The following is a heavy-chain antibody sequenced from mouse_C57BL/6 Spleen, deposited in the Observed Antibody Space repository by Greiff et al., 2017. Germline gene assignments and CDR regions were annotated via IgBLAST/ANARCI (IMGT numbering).Heavy chain of an antibody. CDR1: GYTFTSYW. V-gene: IGHV1-53*01. Sequence: VQLQQPGTELVKPGASVTLSCKASGYTFTSYWMHWVKQRPGQGLEWIGNINPSNGGTTYNEKFKNKATLTVDKSSSTAYMQLSSLTSEDSAVYYCARDYYYGSSYGRFAYWGQGTLVTVSA. CDR2: INPSNGGT. J-gene: IGHJ3*01. D-gene: IGHD1-1*01. CDR3: ARDYYYGSSYGRFAY.